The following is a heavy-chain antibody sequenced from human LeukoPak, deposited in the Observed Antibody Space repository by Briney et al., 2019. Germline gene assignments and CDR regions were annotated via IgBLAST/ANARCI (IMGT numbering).Heavy chain of an antibody. CDR1: GGSFSDYY. V-gene: IGHV4-34*01. CDR3: AGGLLWFGELLR. J-gene: IGHJ4*02. CDR2: INHSGSN. Sequence: PSETLSLTCAVYGGSFSDYYWSWIRQPPGKGLEWIGEINHSGSNNYNPSLKSRVTISVDTSKNQFSLKLSSVTAADTAVYYCAGGLLWFGELLRWGQGTLVTVSS. D-gene: IGHD3-10*01.